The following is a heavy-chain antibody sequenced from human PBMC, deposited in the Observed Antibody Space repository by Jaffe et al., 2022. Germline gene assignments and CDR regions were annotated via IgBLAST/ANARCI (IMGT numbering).Heavy chain of an antibody. V-gene: IGHV3-7*01. J-gene: IGHJ6*03. Sequence: EVQLVESGGGLVQPGGSLRLSCAASGFTFSSYWMSWVRQAPGKGLEWVANIKQDGSEKYYVDSVKGRFTISRDNAKNSLYLQMNSLRAEDTAVYYCARVSRTVTWSYYYYYMDVWGKGTTVTVSS. CDR3: ARVSRTVTWSYYYYYMDV. D-gene: IGHD4-17*01. CDR1: GFTFSSYW. CDR2: IKQDGSEK.